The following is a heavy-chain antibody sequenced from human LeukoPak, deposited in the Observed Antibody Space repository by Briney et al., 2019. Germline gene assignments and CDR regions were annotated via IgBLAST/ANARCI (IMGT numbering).Heavy chain of an antibody. Sequence: KASETLSLTCTVSADSISNYYWSWMRQPPGKGLEWLGRIYTSGSATYNPSLKSRVTMSVDTSKNEFSLKLSSVTAADTAVYYCARDGYLHDSSGYYYLDYWGQGTLVTVSS. CDR2: IYTSGSA. CDR3: ARDGYLHDSSGYYYLDY. CDR1: ADSISNYY. J-gene: IGHJ4*02. V-gene: IGHV4-4*07. D-gene: IGHD3-22*01.